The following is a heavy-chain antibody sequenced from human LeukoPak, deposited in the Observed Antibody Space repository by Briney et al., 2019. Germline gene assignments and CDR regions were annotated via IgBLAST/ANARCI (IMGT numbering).Heavy chain of an antibody. V-gene: IGHV1-69*05. D-gene: IGHD3-22*01. CDR3: ANGNYYDRSGNHHRIYNWFDP. Sequence: SVKVSRKASGGTFSNYAISWVRQAPGQGLEWMGGIIPILGTANYAPKFQDRVTISMDESTSTSFMELRSLRSEDTAVYYCANGNYYDRSGNHHRIYNWFDPWGQGTLVTVSS. CDR1: GGTFSNYA. J-gene: IGHJ5*02. CDR2: IIPILGTA.